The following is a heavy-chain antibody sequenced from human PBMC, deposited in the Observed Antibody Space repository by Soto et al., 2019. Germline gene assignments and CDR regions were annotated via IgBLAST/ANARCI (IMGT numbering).Heavy chain of an antibody. CDR2: TYYSGST. Sequence: SETLSLTCTVSGGSISSGEYYWSWIRQPPGKGLEWIGNTYYSGSTNYNPSLKSRIIISVDTSKNQFSLKLSSVTAADTAVYYCARGDTAMVYYYGMDVWGQGTTVTV. V-gene: IGHV4-30-4*02. CDR1: GGSISSGEYY. J-gene: IGHJ6*02. CDR3: ARGDTAMVYYYGMDV. D-gene: IGHD5-18*01.